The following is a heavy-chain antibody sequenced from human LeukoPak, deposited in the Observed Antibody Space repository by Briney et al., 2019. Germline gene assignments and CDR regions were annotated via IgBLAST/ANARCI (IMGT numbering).Heavy chain of an antibody. CDR2: IYYSGST. V-gene: IGHV4-59*01. CDR1: DGSISSYY. Sequence: SETLSLTCTVSDGSISSYYWTWIRQPPGKGLEWIGYIYYSGSTNYNPSLKRRVTISVDTSKNQFSLKLSSVTAADTAVYYCARDHKLDAFDIWGQGTMVTVSS. J-gene: IGHJ3*02. CDR3: ARDHKLDAFDI.